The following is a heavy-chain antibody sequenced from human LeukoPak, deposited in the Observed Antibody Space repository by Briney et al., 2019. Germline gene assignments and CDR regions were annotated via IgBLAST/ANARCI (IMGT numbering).Heavy chain of an antibody. Sequence: GGSLRLSCAASGFTFSSYSMNWVRQAPGKGLEWVSYISSSSSTIYYADSVKGRFTISRDSAKNSLYLQMNSLRVEDRVVYYCARVDYYVSGSASYWGQGTLVTVSS. CDR2: ISSSSSTI. D-gene: IGHD3-10*01. CDR1: GFTFSSYS. V-gene: IGHV3-48*01. J-gene: IGHJ4*02. CDR3: ARVDYYVSGSASY.